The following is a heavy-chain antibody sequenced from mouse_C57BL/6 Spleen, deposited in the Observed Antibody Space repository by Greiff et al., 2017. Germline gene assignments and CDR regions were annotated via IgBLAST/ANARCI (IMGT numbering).Heavy chain of an antibody. CDR3: ARSGLTTVVAHFDY. CDR1: GYSFTGYF. J-gene: IGHJ2*01. CDR2: INPYNGDT. D-gene: IGHD1-1*01. Sequence: VQLQQSGPELVKPGDSVKISCKASGYSFTGYFMNWVMQSHGKSLEWIGRINPYNGDTFYNQKFKGKATLTVDKSSSTAHMELRSLTSEDSAVYYCARSGLTTVVAHFDYWGQGTTLTVSS. V-gene: IGHV1-20*01.